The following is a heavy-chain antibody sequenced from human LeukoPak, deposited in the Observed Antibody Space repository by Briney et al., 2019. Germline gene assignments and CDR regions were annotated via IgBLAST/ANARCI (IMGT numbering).Heavy chain of an antibody. J-gene: IGHJ6*03. D-gene: IGHD1-26*01. Sequence: MAGGSLRLSCVASGFSFSDYYMSWIRQAPGKGLEWVSYIGSTIYYADSVKGRFTISRDNAKNSLYLQMNSLRAEDTAVYYCARDQGIVGTTGYYYMDVWGKGTTVTVSS. CDR2: IGSTI. V-gene: IGHV3-11*04. CDR3: ARDQGIVGTTGYYYMDV. CDR1: GFSFSDYY.